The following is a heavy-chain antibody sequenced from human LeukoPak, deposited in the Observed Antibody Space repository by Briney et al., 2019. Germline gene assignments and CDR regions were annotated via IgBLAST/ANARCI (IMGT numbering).Heavy chain of an antibody. V-gene: IGHV4-34*01. CDR1: GGSFSGYY. CDR2: INHSGST. D-gene: IGHD3-3*01. J-gene: IGHJ4*02. CDR3: ARGQTYYDFWSGFY. Sequence: SETLSLTCAVYGGSFSGYYWSWIRQPPGKGLEWIGEINHSGSTNYNPSLKSRVTISVDTSKNQFSLKLSSVTAAGTAVYYCARGQTYYDFWSGFYWGQGTLVTVSS.